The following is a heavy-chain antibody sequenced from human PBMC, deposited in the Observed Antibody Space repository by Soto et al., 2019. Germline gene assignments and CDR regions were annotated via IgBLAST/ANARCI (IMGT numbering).Heavy chain of an antibody. CDR2: IYYSGST. Sequence: SETLSLTCTVSGGSIRSGGYYWSWIRQHPGKGLEWIGYIYYSGSTYYNPSLKSRVTISVDTSKNQFSLKLSSVTAADTAVYYCASTSSRYDSSGYYYIDYWGQGTLVTVSS. V-gene: IGHV4-31*03. J-gene: IGHJ4*02. D-gene: IGHD3-22*01. CDR1: GGSIRSGGYY. CDR3: ASTSSRYDSSGYYYIDY.